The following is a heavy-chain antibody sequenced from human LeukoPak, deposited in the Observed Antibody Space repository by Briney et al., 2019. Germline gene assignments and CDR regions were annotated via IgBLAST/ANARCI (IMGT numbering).Heavy chain of an antibody. V-gene: IGHV1-18*01. CDR3: ARVGGYYYDSSGYYFGLYYFDY. J-gene: IGHJ4*02. D-gene: IGHD3-22*01. CDR2: ISAYNGNT. Sequence: ASVKVSYKASGYTFTSYGISWVRQAPGQGLEWMGWISAYNGNTNYAQKLQGRVTMTTDTSTSTAYMELRSLRSDDTAVYYCARVGGYYYDSSGYYFGLYYFDYWGQGTLVTVSS. CDR1: GYTFTSYG.